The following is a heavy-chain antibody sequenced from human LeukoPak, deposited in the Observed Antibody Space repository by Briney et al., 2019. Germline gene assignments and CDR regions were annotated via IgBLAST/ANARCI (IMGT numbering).Heavy chain of an antibody. CDR3: AREIVRGYYDSSGYPDY. Sequence: QTLSLTCSVSGGSISSGDYYWRWSRQPPGKGREGIGYIYYSGSTYYNPSLKSRVTISGDTSKNQFSLKLRSLTAADTAVYYCAREIVRGYYDSSGYPDYWGQGTLVTVSS. CDR1: GGSISSGDYY. D-gene: IGHD3-22*01. V-gene: IGHV4-30-4*01. J-gene: IGHJ4*02. CDR2: IYYSGST.